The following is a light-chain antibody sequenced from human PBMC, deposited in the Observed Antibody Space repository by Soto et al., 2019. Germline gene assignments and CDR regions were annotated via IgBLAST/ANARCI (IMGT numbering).Light chain of an antibody. J-gene: IGLJ1*01. CDR1: SPNIGGNS. CDR2: DDN. Sequence: QSVLTQPPPVSAAPGQKVTISCSGSSPNIGGNSVSWYQQLPGTAPKLPIYDDNKRPSGIPDRFSGSKSGTSATLGITGFQTGDEADYYCGSWDSSLSAYVFGTGTKVTVL. CDR3: GSWDSSLSAYV. V-gene: IGLV1-51*01.